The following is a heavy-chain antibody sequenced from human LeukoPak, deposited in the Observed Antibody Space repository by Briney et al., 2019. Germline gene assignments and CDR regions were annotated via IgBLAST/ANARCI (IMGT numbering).Heavy chain of an antibody. D-gene: IGHD6-19*01. J-gene: IGHJ4*02. V-gene: IGHV4-34*01. Sequence: SETLSLTCAVYGCSFSGYYWSWIRQPPGKGLEWLGEINHSGSTNYNPSLKSRVTISVDTSKNQFSLKLSSVTAADTAVYYCAREGTVAGSYFDYWGQGTLVTVSS. CDR1: GCSFSGYY. CDR3: AREGTVAGSYFDY. CDR2: INHSGST.